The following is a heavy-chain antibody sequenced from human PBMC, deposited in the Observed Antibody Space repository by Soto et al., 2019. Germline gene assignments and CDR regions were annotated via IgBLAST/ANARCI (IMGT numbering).Heavy chain of an antibody. V-gene: IGHV3-23*01. CDR1: GFSFVNYA. CDR2: LSGSGTST. J-gene: IGHJ4*02. D-gene: IGHD6-19*01. Sequence: GGSLRLSCAASGFSFVNYAMNWVRQAPGKGLEWVSGLSGSGTSTYYADSVKGRFTISRDNSRDTLFLQMNSLTADDTAVYYCAKSPTNGGWFNSFDSWGQGALVTVSS. CDR3: AKSPTNGGWFNSFDS.